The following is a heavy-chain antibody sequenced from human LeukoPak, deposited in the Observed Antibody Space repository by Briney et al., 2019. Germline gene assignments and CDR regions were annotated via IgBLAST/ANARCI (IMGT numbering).Heavy chain of an antibody. CDR3: ARSWVKGAFGWFDP. V-gene: IGHV4-4*07. Sequence: SETLSPTCTVSGGSISSYYWSWIRQPAGKGLEWIGRIYTSGSTNYNPSLKSRVTMSVDTSKNQFSLKLSSVTAADTAVYYCARSWVKGAFGWFDPWGQGTLVTVSS. CDR1: GGSISSYY. D-gene: IGHD1-26*01. J-gene: IGHJ5*02. CDR2: IYTSGST.